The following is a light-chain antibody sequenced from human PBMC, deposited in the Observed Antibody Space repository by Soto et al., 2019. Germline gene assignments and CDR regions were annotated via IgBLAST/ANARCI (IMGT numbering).Light chain of an antibody. J-gene: IGKJ5*01. V-gene: IGKV1-39*01. CDR2: AAS. CDR3: QQSYSTPFVT. CDR1: QSISSY. Sequence: DIQMTQSPSSLSASVGDRVTITCRASQSISSYLNWYQQKPGKAPKLLIYAASSLQSGVPSRFSGSRSGTDFTLTISSLQPEDFATYYCQQSYSTPFVTFGQGTRLAI.